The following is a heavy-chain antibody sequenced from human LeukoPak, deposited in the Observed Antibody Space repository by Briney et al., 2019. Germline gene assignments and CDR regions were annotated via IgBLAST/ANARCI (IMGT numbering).Heavy chain of an antibody. J-gene: IGHJ4*02. Sequence: GESLRLSCATSGFTFRSYWMSWVRQAPGKGLEWVGHISQDASRTDVADSLKGRFTISRDYATNSLFLHMTRLRADDTAVYYSAKYWSRAFDSWGQGALVSVSS. V-gene: IGHV3-7*01. CDR2: ISQDASRT. D-gene: IGHD1-1*01. CDR1: GFTFRSYW. CDR3: AKYWSRAFDS.